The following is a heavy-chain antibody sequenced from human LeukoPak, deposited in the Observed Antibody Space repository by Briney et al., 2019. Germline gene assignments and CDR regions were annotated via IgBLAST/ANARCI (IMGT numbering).Heavy chain of an antibody. J-gene: IGHJ4*02. CDR1: GYTFTGYY. V-gene: IGHV1-2*02. CDR3: ARDISYFNYDILTGDSNFDY. D-gene: IGHD3-9*01. Sequence: GASVKVSCKASGYTFTGYYMPWVRQAPGQGLEWMGWINPNSGGTNYAQKFQGRVTMTRDTSISTAYMELSRLRSDDTAVYYCARDISYFNYDILTGDSNFDYWGQGTLVTVSS. CDR2: INPNSGGT.